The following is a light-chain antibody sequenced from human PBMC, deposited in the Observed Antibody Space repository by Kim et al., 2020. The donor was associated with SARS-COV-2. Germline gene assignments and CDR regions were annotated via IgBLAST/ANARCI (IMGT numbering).Light chain of an antibody. CDR2: GAS. CDR3: QQYNNWPVT. J-gene: IGKJ1*01. V-gene: IGKV3-15*01. Sequence: VSPGERATISCRASQSVSSNLAWYQQKPGQAPRLLIYGASTRATGIPARFSGSGSGTEFTLTISSLQSEDFAVYYCQQYNNWPVTFGQGTKVDIK. CDR1: QSVSSN.